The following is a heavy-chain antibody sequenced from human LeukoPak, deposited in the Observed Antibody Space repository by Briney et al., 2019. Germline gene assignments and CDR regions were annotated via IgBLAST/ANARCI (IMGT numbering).Heavy chain of an antibody. V-gene: IGHV3-23*01. Sequence: GGSLRLSCAASGFTFSSYAMSWVRQAPGKGLEWVSDIGGSGCCTFYAGSVRGRFTISRDNSKNTLNLQMNSLRAEDTAVYYCAKGHFASGSYYEDYWGLGTLVTVSS. CDR3: AKGHFASGSYYEDY. J-gene: IGHJ4*02. CDR1: GFTFSSYA. CDR2: IGGSGCCT. D-gene: IGHD3-10*01.